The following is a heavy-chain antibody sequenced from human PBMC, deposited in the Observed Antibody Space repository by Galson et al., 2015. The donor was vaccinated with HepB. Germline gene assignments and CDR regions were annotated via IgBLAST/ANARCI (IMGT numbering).Heavy chain of an antibody. CDR3: GAGAWSVLRYFDWLEGSYYYYGMDV. CDR2: ISSSGSTI. V-gene: IGHV3-11*01. CDR1: GFTFSDYY. D-gene: IGHD3-9*01. Sequence: SLRLSCAASGFTFSDYYMSWIRQAPGKGLEWVSYISSSGSTIYYADSVKGRFTISRDNAKNSLYLQMNSLRAEDTAVYYCGAGAWSVLRYFDWLEGSYYYYGMDVWGQGTTVTVSS. J-gene: IGHJ6*02.